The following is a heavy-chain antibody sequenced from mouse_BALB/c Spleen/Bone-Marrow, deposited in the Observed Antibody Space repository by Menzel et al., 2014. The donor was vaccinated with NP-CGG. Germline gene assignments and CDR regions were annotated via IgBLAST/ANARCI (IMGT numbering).Heavy chain of an antibody. D-gene: IGHD2-4*01. Sequence: EVQLVESGGGLVKSGGSLKLSCAASGFSFNSYGMSWVRQTPEKRLEWVATISGGGSYTFYPDSVKGRFTISRVNAKNNLYLQLSSLRSEDTALYYCARHAYYDQTEVSFVYWGQGTLVTVSA. CDR3: ARHAYYDQTEVSFVY. CDR2: ISGGGSYT. J-gene: IGHJ3*01. V-gene: IGHV5-9-2*01. CDR1: GFSFNSYG.